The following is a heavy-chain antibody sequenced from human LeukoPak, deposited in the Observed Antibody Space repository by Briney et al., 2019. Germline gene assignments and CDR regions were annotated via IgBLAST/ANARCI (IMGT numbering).Heavy chain of an antibody. CDR1: GFTFSSYW. V-gene: IGHV3-74*01. CDR2: IKSDGSTT. D-gene: IGHD3-10*01. Sequence: GGSLRLSCAASGFTFSSYWMHWVRQAPGKGLVWVSRIKSDGSTTTYADSVRGRFTISRYNSKNTLYLQMNSLRAEDTAVYYCAKDYYGSGSYYVRTNFDCLGQGTLVTVSS. J-gene: IGHJ4*02. CDR3: AKDYYGSGSYYVRTNFDC.